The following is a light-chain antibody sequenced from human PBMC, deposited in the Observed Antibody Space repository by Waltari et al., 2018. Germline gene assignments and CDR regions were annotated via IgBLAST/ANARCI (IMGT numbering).Light chain of an antibody. CDR3: SSYAGGSTYV. J-gene: IGLJ1*01. CDR2: EGS. Sequence: QSALTQPASVSGSLGQSITTSCTGTYCNVRRSTFVSWYQPHPDKAPKLMISEGSKRPSGVSNRFSGSKSGNTASLTISGLQAEDEADYYCSSYAGGSTYVFGTGTKVTVL. CDR1: YCNVRRSTF. V-gene: IGLV2-23*01.